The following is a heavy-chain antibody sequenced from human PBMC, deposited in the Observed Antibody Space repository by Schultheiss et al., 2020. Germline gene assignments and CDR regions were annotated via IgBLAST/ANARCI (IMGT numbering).Heavy chain of an antibody. CDR3: ARDRGVKYYYDSSGLYFDY. Sequence: SETLSLTCAVYGGSFSGYYWSWIRQHPGKGLEWIGYIYYSGSTYYNPSLKSRVTISVDTSKNQFSLKLSSVTAADTAVYYCARDRGVKYYYDSSGLYFDYWGQGTLVTVSS. V-gene: IGHV4-31*11. D-gene: IGHD3-22*01. CDR1: GGSFSGYY. J-gene: IGHJ4*02. CDR2: IYYSGST.